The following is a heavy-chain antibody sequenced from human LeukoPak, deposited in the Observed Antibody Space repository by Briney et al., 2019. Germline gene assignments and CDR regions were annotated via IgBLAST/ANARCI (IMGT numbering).Heavy chain of an antibody. D-gene: IGHD6-19*01. J-gene: IGHJ4*02. CDR2: ISGYNGKT. CDR3: ARDRDSIAVAGSPRYFDY. CDR1: GYTLNTYG. V-gene: IGHV1-18*01. Sequence: GASVKVSCKASGYTLNTYGVSWVRQATGQGLEWMGWISGYNGKTDFAQKLQGRLTMTTDASTNTAYMELRSLTSDDTAVYYCARDRDSIAVAGSPRYFDYWGQGTLVSVSS.